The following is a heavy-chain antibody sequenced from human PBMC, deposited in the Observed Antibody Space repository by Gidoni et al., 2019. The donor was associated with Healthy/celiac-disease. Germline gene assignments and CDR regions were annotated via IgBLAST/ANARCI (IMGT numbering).Heavy chain of an antibody. CDR2: ISSSSSTI. J-gene: IGHJ3*02. CDR3: ARPLRVSDAFDI. Sequence: CPASGFTFSSYSMNWVRQAPGKGLEWVSYISSSSSTIYYAESVKGRFTISRDNAKNSLYLQMNSLRDEDTAVYYCARPLRVSDAFDIWGQGTMVTVSS. CDR1: GFTFSSYS. V-gene: IGHV3-48*02.